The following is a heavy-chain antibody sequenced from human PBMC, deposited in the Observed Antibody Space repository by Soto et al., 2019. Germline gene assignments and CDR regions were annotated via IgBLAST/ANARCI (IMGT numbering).Heavy chain of an antibody. D-gene: IGHD2-15*01. Sequence: QVQLVQSAAEVKKPGASVKVSCKASGYTFSNFGLSWVRQAPGQGHEWMGWIGPYNGNTDHAQKFQDRVTMTTDTCTNTAYMELRGLTADDTAVYYCARCYCSVGSCYTCWHFGLWCRGTLVTVSS. CDR3: ARCYCSVGSCYTCWHFGL. V-gene: IGHV1-18*01. CDR1: GYTFSNFG. CDR2: IGPYNGNT. J-gene: IGHJ2*01.